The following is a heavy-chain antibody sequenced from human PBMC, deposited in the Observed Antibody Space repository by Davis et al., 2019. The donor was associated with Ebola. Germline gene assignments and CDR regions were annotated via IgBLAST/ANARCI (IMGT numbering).Heavy chain of an antibody. CDR2: INPSGGST. D-gene: IGHD2-15*01. CDR1: GYTLTSYY. V-gene: IGHV1-46*01. CDR3: ASPSDIVVAGSSYYYYYGMDV. Sequence: ASVPVSCKASGYTLTSYYMHRVRQAPGQGLEWMGIINPSGGSTSYAQKFQGRVTMTTDTSTSTAYMELRSLRSEDTAVYYCASPSDIVVAGSSYYYYYGMDVWGQGTTVTVSS. J-gene: IGHJ6*02.